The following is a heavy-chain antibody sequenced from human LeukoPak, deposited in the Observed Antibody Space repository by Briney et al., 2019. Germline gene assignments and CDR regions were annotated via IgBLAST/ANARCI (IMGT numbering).Heavy chain of an antibody. CDR3: TRHQRGSGLGGVDY. J-gene: IGHJ4*02. V-gene: IGHV4-39*01. CDR2: VSHAGHT. D-gene: IGHD6-19*01. CDR1: GGSITTNSYY. Sequence: SETLSLTCTVSGGSITTNSYYWGWIRQPPEKGLEWIGFVSHAGHTWYNPSLNSRVTMSAYTSNNHFSLTLNSVTAADAAVYYCTRHQRGSGLGGVDYWGQGSLVFVSS.